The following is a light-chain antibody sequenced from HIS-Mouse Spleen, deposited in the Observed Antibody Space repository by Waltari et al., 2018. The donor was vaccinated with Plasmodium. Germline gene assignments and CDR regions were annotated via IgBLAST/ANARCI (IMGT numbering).Light chain of an antibody. CDR2: YKSDSAT. V-gene: IGLV5-45*03. CDR3: MSWHSSAWV. CDR1: SGINVGTYR. Sequence: QAVLTQPSSLSASPGASASLTCTLRSGINVGTYRIYWYQQKPGSPPQYLLRYKSDSATQQGSGVPSRFSGSKDASANAGILLSSGLQSEDEADYYCMSWHSSAWVFGGGTKLTVL. J-gene: IGLJ3*02.